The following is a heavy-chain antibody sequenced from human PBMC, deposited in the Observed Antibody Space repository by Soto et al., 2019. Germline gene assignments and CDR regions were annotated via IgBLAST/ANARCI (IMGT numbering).Heavy chain of an antibody. CDR1: GGSISTGYY. Sequence: QVQLQESGPGLVKPSQTLSLTCTVSGGSISTGYYWSWIRQHPGKGLEWIGYIYYSGSTYYNPSRESRVTISVDTSKNQFSLNLNSVTAADTAVYYCARREGDYFDYWGQGTLVTVSS. V-gene: IGHV4-31*03. CDR2: IYYSGST. CDR3: ARREGDYFDY. J-gene: IGHJ4*02.